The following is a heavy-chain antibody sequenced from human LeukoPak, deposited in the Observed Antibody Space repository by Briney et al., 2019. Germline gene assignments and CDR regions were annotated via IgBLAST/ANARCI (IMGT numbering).Heavy chain of an antibody. J-gene: IGHJ4*02. CDR3: ARHDDFLSPYDY. Sequence: SETLSLTCAVSGGSINSDYWWTWVRQSPGKGLGWIGEISHTGSVNYNLSLESRVTISTDKSKNQFSLMLRSVAAADTAVYYCARHDDFLSPYDYWGQGALVTVSS. D-gene: IGHD3-3*01. V-gene: IGHV4-4*02. CDR2: ISHTGSV. CDR1: GGSINSDYW.